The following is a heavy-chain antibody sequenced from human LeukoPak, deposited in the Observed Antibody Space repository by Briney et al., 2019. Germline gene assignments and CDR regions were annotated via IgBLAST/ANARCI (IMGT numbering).Heavy chain of an antibody. CDR3: ASRGPTYLFDP. CDR1: GGSISSSSYY. CDR2: IYYSGST. J-gene: IGHJ5*02. Sequence: SETLSLTCTVSGGSISSSSYYWGWIRQPPGKGLEWIGSIYYSGSTYYNPSLKSRVTISVDTSKNQFSLKLSSVTAADTAVYYCASRGPTYLFDPWGQGTLVTVSS. V-gene: IGHV4-39*01.